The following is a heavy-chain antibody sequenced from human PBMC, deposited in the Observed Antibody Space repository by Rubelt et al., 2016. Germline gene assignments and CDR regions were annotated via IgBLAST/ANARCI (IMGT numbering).Heavy chain of an antibody. CDR3: ARVIWGSGWSNNWFDP. J-gene: IGHJ5*02. D-gene: IGHD6-19*01. Sequence: QVQLVQSGAEVKKPGASVKVSCKVSGYTLTELSMHWVRQAPGKGLEWMGGFDPEDGETIYAQKFQGRGTMTEDTSTDTADMELSSLRSEDTAVYYCARVIWGSGWSNNWFDPWGQGTLVTVSS. CDR1: GYTLTELS. CDR2: FDPEDGET. V-gene: IGHV1-24*01.